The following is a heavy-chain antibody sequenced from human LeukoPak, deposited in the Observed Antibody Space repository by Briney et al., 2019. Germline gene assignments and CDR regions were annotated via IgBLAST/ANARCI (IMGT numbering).Heavy chain of an antibody. D-gene: IGHD6-13*01. CDR3: ARDRDSSSWYDY. CDR2: ISGGDGST. Sequence: GGSLRLSCAASGFTFSSYAMSWVRQAPGKGLEWVSTISGGDGSTYYADSVKGRFTISRDNSKNTLYLQVNSLRAEDTAVYYCARDRDSSSWYDYWGQGTLVTVSS. CDR1: GFTFSSYA. J-gene: IGHJ4*02. V-gene: IGHV3-23*01.